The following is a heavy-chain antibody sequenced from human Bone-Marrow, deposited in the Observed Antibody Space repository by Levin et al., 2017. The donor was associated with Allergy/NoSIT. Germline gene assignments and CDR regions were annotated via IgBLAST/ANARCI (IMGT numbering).Heavy chain of an antibody. CDR1: GYTFTSYD. J-gene: IGHJ6*02. D-gene: IGHD2-15*01. CDR3: AREVVVAANYYYYGMDV. Sequence: ASVKVSCKASGYTFTSYDINWVRQATGQGLEWMGWMNPNSGNTGYAQKFQGRVTMTRNNSISTAYMELSSLRSEDTAVYYCAREVVVAANYYYYGMDVWGQGTTVTVSS. CDR2: MNPNSGNT. V-gene: IGHV1-8*01.